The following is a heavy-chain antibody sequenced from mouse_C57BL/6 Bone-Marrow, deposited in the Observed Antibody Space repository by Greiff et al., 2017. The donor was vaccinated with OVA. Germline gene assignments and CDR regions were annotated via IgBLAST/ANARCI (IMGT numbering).Heavy chain of an antibody. J-gene: IGHJ2*01. CDR1: GYPFTSYW. V-gene: IGHV1-7*01. CDR2: INPSSGYT. Sequence: VKVVESGAELANPGASVKLSCRASGYPFTSYWMHWVKQRPGQGLEWIGYINPSSGYTKYNQKFKDKAKLTADKSTSKAYMQLSSLTYEFSACYYSDRVIHSPAYRRPCNPLTSSS. CDR3: DRVIHSPAY.